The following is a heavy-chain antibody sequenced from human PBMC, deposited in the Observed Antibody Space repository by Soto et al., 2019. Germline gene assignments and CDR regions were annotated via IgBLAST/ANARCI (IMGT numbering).Heavy chain of an antibody. J-gene: IGHJ4*02. CDR1: GVSFSTYY. CDR2: INHSGNT. V-gene: IGHV4-34*01. Sequence: SETLSLTCTVYGVSFSTYYWSWIRQPPGKGLEWIGEINHSGNTNYNPSLMGRVTMSFDTSKNQFSLKLSSVTAADTAVYYCTGPYPYYFDSWGQGTLVTVSS. CDR3: TGPYPYYFDS.